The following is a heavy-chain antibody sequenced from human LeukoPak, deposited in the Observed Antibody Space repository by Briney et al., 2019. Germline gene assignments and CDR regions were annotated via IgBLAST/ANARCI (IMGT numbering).Heavy chain of an antibody. D-gene: IGHD6-6*01. Sequence: GGSLRLSCAASGFTFSSYGMHWVCQAPGKGLEWVAFIRYDGSNKYYADSVKGRFTISRDNSKNTLYLQMNSLRAEDTAVYYCAKDQGSSRGDAFDIWGQGTMVTVSS. CDR2: IRYDGSNK. J-gene: IGHJ3*02. CDR1: GFTFSSYG. V-gene: IGHV3-30*02. CDR3: AKDQGSSRGDAFDI.